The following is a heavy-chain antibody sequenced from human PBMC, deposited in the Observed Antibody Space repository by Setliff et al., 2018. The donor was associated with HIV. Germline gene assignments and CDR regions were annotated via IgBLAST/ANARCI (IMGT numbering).Heavy chain of an antibody. J-gene: IGHJ3*02. D-gene: IGHD3-3*01. V-gene: IGHV1-18*01. CDR2: ISPYNGNT. CDR3: ARDYNFWSGYYTNDAFDI. CDR1: GYTFTSYG. Sequence: ASVKVSCKASGYTFTSYGISWVRQAPGQGLEWMGWISPYNGNTNYAQNFQGRVTMTTDTSTSTAYMELRSLRSDDTAVYYCARDYNFWSGYYTNDAFDIWGQGTMVTVSS.